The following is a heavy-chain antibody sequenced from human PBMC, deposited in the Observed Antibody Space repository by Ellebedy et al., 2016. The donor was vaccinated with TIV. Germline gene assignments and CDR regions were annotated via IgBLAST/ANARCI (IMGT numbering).Heavy chain of an antibody. CDR3: ARKSLSNWSFDL. J-gene: IGHJ2*01. Sequence: MPSETLSLTCTVSGASINSYWNWIRQPPGRGLEYIGYVYYSGKTNYSPSLKDRVTISLDTSKTQFSLNLNSMTAADTAVYYCARKSLSNWSFDLWGRGTLVTVSS. CDR2: VYYSGKT. CDR1: GASINSY. V-gene: IGHV4-59*01.